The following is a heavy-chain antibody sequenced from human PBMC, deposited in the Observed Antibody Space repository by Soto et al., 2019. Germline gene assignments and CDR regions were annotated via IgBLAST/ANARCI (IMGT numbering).Heavy chain of an antibody. CDR2: ISGSGGST. D-gene: IGHD2-15*01. CDR1: GFTFSSYA. Sequence: GGSLRLSCAASGFTFSSYAMSWVRQAPGKGLEWVSAISGSGGSTYYADSVKGRFTISRDNSKNTLYLQMNSLRAEDTAVYYCAKVIVVVVAATPNSWAFDIWGQGTMVTVSS. CDR3: AKVIVVVVAATPNSWAFDI. V-gene: IGHV3-23*01. J-gene: IGHJ3*02.